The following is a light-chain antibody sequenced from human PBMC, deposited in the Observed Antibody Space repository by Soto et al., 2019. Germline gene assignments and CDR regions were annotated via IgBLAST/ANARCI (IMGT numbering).Light chain of an antibody. V-gene: IGKV3-20*01. CDR3: QKYNSAPIT. CDR2: GVS. CDR1: QSVSSCY. Sequence: EIGLTQSPGALSLSPVERATLSCRASQSVSSCYLAWYQQKPGQAPRLLIYGVSNRATGVPARFSGSGSGTDFTLTISSLEPEDVATYYCQKYNSAPITFGQGTRLEIK. J-gene: IGKJ5*01.